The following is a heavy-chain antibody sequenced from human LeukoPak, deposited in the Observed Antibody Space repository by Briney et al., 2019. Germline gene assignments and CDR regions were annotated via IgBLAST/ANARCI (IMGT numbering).Heavy chain of an antibody. CDR3: ARQRWSDYYAFDI. J-gene: IGHJ3*02. V-gene: IGHV4-61*02. CDR2: IYNSGST. CDR1: GGSISSSSYY. D-gene: IGHD3-3*01. Sequence: TLSLTCTVSGGSISSSSYYWSWIRQPAGKGLEWIGRIYNSGSTNYKASLKSRVTMSVDTSKNQFSLRLSSVTAADTAVYYCARQRWSDYYAFDIWGQGTMVTVSS.